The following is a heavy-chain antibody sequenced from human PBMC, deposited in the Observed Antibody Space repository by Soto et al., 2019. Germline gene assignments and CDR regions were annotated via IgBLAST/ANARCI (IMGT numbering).Heavy chain of an antibody. CDR2: IKQDGSEK. CDR1: GFTFSSYW. J-gene: IGHJ3*02. D-gene: IGHD3-3*01. V-gene: IGHV3-7*01. Sequence: GGSLRLSCAASGFTFSSYWMSWVRQAPGKGLEWVANIKQDGSEKYYVDSVKGRFTISRDNAKNSLYLQMNSLRAEDTAVYYCAREGLGPLRFYLYNAFDIWGQGTMVTVSS. CDR3: AREGLGPLRFYLYNAFDI.